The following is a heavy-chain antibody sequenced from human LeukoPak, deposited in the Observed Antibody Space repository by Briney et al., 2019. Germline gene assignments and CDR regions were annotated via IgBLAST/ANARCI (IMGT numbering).Heavy chain of an antibody. CDR3: AKGMSYDSSGSAY. V-gene: IGHV3-21*04. CDR1: GFTFSSYS. J-gene: IGHJ4*02. CDR2: ISSSSSYI. Sequence: GGSLRLSCAASGFTFSSYSMNWVRQAPGKGLEWVSSISSSSSYIYYADSVKGRFTISRDNSKNTLYLQMNSLRAEDTAVYYCAKGMSYDSSGSAYWGQGTLVTVSS. D-gene: IGHD3-22*01.